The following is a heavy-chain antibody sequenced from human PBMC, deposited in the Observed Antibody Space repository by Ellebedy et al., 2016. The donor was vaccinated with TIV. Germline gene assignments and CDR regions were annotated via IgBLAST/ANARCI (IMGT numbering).Heavy chain of an antibody. CDR1: GFAFTTCA. CDR3: AKDRYSGSGSYTWGVFDY. D-gene: IGHD3-10*01. V-gene: IGHV3-23*01. Sequence: GESLKISCAASGFAFTTCAMSWVRQAPGKGLEWVSGFSASGGSSVYADSVKGRFTISGDNSKNTLYLQMNSLRAEDTAIYYCAKDRYSGSGSYTWGVFDYWGQGTLVTVSS. CDR2: FSASGGSS. J-gene: IGHJ4*02.